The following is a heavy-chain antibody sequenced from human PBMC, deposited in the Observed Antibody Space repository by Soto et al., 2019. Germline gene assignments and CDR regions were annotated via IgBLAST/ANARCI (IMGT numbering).Heavy chain of an antibody. V-gene: IGHV3-33*01. CDR2: IWSDESYE. CDR1: GFIFSNYA. J-gene: IGHJ4*02. D-gene: IGHD3-10*01. CDR3: ARGTGPGSFLIDY. Sequence: QVQLVGSGGGVVQPGRSLRLSCAASGFIFSNYAMHWVRQAPGQGLEWVALIWSDESYENYAESVKGRFTISRDNSKNTLYLQVNSLRVDDTAVYFCARGTGPGSFLIDYWGQGTLVTVSS.